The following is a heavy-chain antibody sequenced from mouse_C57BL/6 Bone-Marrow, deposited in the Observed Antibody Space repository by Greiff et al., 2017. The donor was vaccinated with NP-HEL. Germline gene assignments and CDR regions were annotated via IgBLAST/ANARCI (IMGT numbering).Heavy chain of an antibody. V-gene: IGHV1-15*01. CDR3: TRSWATVVATRWYFDV. J-gene: IGHJ1*03. D-gene: IGHD1-1*01. CDR2: IDPETGGT. CDR1: GYTFTDYE. Sequence: VQLQQSGAELVRPGASVTLSCKASGYTFTDYEMHWVKQTPVHGLEWIGAIDPETGGTAYNQKFKGKAILTADKSSSTAYMELRSLTSEDSAVYYCTRSWATVVATRWYFDVWGTGTTVTVSS.